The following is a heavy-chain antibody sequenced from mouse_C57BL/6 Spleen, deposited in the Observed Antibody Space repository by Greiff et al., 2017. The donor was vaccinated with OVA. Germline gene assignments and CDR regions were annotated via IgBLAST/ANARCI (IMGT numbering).Heavy chain of an antibody. Sequence: QVQLQQSGPELVKPGASVKISCKASGYAFSSSWMNWVKQRPGKGLEWIGRIYPGDGDTNYNGKFKGKATLTADKSSSTAYMPLSSLTSEYSAVSFCAMDYDGVGYAMYYWGQGTSVTVSS. J-gene: IGHJ4*01. D-gene: IGHD2-4*01. V-gene: IGHV1-82*01. CDR2: IYPGDGDT. CDR3: AMDYDGVGYAMYY. CDR1: GYAFSSSW.